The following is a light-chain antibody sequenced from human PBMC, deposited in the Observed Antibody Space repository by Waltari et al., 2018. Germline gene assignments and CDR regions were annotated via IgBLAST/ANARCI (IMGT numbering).Light chain of an antibody. J-gene: IGKJ2*01. CDR1: QSISIY. Sequence: IQMTQSPFSLSAYVGDRVTITCRTSQSISIYVNWYQHKPGKAPKVLISGANTLESGGPSRFTGSGSGTEFTLTINNVQPEDIATYYCQQSFSIPYTFGQGTKFEIK. CDR3: QQSFSIPYT. CDR2: GAN. V-gene: IGKV1-39*01.